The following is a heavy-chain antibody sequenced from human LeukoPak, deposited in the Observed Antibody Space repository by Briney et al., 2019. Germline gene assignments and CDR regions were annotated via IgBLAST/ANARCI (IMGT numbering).Heavy chain of an antibody. V-gene: IGHV4-39*07. D-gene: IGHD5-18*01. Sequence: SETLSLTCTVSGGSISSSSNYWGWIRQPPGKGLEWIGTIYSTGNTYYNPSPKSRLTISVDTSKNQFSLKLSSVTAADTAVYYCARSTAMAHLYFDYWGQGTLVTVSS. CDR2: IYSTGNT. J-gene: IGHJ4*02. CDR3: ARSTAMAHLYFDY. CDR1: GGSISSSSNY.